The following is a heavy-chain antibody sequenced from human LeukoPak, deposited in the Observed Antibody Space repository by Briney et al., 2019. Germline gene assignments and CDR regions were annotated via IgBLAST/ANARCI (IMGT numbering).Heavy chain of an antibody. CDR1: GGSISSYY. CDR2: ISYSGGS. Sequence: SETLSLTCTVPGGSISSYYWSWVRQPPGKGLEWVGYISYSGGSTYNPSLKRRVTISIDTSKNQFSLRLSSVTAADTALYYCARVGDTSGYYYYFDYWGQGTLVTVSS. J-gene: IGHJ4*02. CDR3: ARVGDTSGYYYYFDY. D-gene: IGHD3-22*01. V-gene: IGHV4-59*08.